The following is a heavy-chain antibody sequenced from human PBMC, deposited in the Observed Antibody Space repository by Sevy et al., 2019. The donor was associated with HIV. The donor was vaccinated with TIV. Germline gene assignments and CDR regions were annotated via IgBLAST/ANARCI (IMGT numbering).Heavy chain of an antibody. J-gene: IGHJ4*02. CDR3: GGGVVIGTTFDF. V-gene: IGHV3-48*03. CDR2: ISRSSTLI. D-gene: IGHD3-22*01. Sequence: GGSLRLSCAASRFIFSTYEMNWVRQAPGKGLEWVSYISRSSTLIYYADSVKGRFTISRDNAKNLLYLQMNSLRAEDTAVYYCGGGVVIGTTFDFWGQGTLVTVSS. CDR1: RFIFSTYE.